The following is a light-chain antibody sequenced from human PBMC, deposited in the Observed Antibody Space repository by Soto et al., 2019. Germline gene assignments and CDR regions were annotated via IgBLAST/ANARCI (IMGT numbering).Light chain of an antibody. CDR1: HSVSSN. J-gene: IGKJ1*01. CDR2: GAS. CDR3: QQYNNWWT. V-gene: IGKV3-15*01. Sequence: EIVLTQSPATLSLSPGERATLSCRASHSVSSNLAWYQQKPGQAPRLLIYGASTRATGIPARFSGSGSGTEFTLTISSLQSEDFAVYYCQQYNNWWTFGQGTKVDIK.